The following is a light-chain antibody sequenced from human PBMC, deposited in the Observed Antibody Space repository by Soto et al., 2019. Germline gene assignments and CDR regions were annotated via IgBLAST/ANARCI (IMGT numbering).Light chain of an antibody. J-gene: IGLJ1*01. CDR2: EVT. CDR3: SSYTSSNTPYV. V-gene: IGLV2-14*01. CDR1: SSDVGGYNF. Sequence: QSALTQPASVSGSPGQSITISCTGSSSDVGGYNFVSWYQHHPGKAPKLILYEVTTRPSGVSSRFSGSKSGNTASLTISGLQADDEANYYCSSYTSSNTPYVFGTGTKVTAL.